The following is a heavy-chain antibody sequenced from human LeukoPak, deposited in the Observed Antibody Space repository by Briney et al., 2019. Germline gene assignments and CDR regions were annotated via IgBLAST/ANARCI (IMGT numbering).Heavy chain of an antibody. D-gene: IGHD6-19*01. CDR3: ASLAVAGGGS. V-gene: IGHV3-21*01. J-gene: IGHJ4*02. CDR2: ISSSSSYI. CDR1: GFTFSSYS. Sequence: GGSLRLSCAASGFTFSSYSMNWVRQAPGKGLEWVSSISSSSSYIYYADSVKGRFTISRDNAKNSLYLQMNGLRAEDTAVYYCASLAVAGGGSWGQGTLVTVSS.